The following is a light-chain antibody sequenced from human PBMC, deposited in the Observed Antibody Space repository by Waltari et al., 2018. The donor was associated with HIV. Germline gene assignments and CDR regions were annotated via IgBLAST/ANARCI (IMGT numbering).Light chain of an antibody. CDR2: EST. J-gene: IGLJ2*01. V-gene: IGLV1-40*01. CDR3: QSFDSVVTSSV. CDR1: ISNIGTRYD. Sequence: QSTLTQPPSVSGAPGQGVTLSCSGSISNIGTRYDVHWYQHIPGTAPKLLIYESTNRPSGVPDRFSASTSGTSASLAITGLQAEDEADYYCQSFDSVVTSSVFGGGTKLTVL.